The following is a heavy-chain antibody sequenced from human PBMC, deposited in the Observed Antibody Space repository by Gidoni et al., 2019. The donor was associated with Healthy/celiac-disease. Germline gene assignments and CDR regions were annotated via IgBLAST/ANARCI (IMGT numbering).Heavy chain of an antibody. CDR2: IYYSGST. D-gene: IGHD1-26*01. CDR1: GGSISSSSYY. CDR3: ARHGPLLGATTWDY. V-gene: IGHV4-39*01. J-gene: IGHJ4*02. Sequence: QLQLQESGPGLVKPSETLSLTCTVAGGSISSSSYYWGWIRQPPGKGLEWIGSIYYSGSTYYNPSLKSRVTISVDTSKNQFSLKLSSVTAADTAVYYCARHGPLLGATTWDYWGQGTLVTVSS.